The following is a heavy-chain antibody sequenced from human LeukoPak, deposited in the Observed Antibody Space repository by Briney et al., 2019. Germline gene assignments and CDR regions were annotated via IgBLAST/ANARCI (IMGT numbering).Heavy chain of an antibody. V-gene: IGHV3-7*01. CDR2: IKQDGSEK. J-gene: IGHJ4*02. D-gene: IGHD6-25*01. CDR3: VAAYYFDY. CDR1: GFTFSSYW. Sequence: PGGSLRLSCAASGFTFSSYWMSWVRQAPGKGLEWVANIKQDGSEKYYVDSVKGRFTISRDNAKNSMYLQMDSLRAEDTAVHYCVAAYYFDYWGQGTLVTVSS.